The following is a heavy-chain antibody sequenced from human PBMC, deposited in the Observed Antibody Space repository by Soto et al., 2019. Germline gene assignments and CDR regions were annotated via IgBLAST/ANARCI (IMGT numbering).Heavy chain of an antibody. CDR3: ATRSPAFDY. Sequence: QVQLVQSGPEVKKPGASVKVSCKTSGYTFTSYGISWVRQAPGQGLEWMGWISTSKGNTNYAQKFQGRVTMTTDTFTNTAYMELRSLRSDDTAVYYCATRSPAFDYWGQGTRGTVAS. J-gene: IGHJ4*02. CDR2: ISTSKGNT. CDR1: GYTFTSYG. V-gene: IGHV1-18*01.